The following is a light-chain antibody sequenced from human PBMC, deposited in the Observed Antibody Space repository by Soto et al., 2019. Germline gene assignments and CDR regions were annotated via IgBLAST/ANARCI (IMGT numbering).Light chain of an antibody. CDR1: SSNIGDNT. Sequence: QSVLTQPPSASGTPGQRVTISCSGRSSNIGDNTVNWYQQFPGAAPRLLIYNNNQRPSGVPDRFSGSKSGTSASLAISGLQSEDEADYYCAAWDDSLGGQWVFGGVTKLTVL. J-gene: IGLJ3*02. V-gene: IGLV1-44*01. CDR3: AAWDDSLGGQWV. CDR2: NNN.